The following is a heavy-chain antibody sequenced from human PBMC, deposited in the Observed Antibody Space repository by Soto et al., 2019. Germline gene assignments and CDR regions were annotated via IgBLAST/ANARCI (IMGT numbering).Heavy chain of an antibody. CDR3: ARSVRSGSFPYYYYAMDV. Sequence: PGGSLRLSCAASGFTSSNYCMHWVRQAPGKGLVWVSRIKSDGSSTSYADSVKGRFTISRDNAKNTLDLQMHGLRAEDMAVYYCARSVRSGSFPYYYYAMDVWAQVTTVTVS. J-gene: IGHJ6*02. CDR1: GFTSSNYC. V-gene: IGHV3-74*01. D-gene: IGHD3-10*01. CDR2: IKSDGSST.